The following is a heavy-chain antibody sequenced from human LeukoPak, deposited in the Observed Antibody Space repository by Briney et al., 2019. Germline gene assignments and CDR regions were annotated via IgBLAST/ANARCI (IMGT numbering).Heavy chain of an antibody. Sequence: GGSLRLSCAASGFTFSNAWMSWVRHAPGKGLEWGGRIKSKTDGGTTDYAAPVKGRFTISRDDSKNTLYLQMNSLKTEDTAVYYCTTASGDDYWGQGTLVTVSS. CDR3: TTASGDDY. V-gene: IGHV3-15*01. J-gene: IGHJ4*02. D-gene: IGHD3-10*01. CDR1: GFTFSNAW. CDR2: IKSKTDGGTT.